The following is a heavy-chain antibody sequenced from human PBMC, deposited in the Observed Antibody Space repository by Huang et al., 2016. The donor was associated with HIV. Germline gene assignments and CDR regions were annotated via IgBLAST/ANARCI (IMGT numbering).Heavy chain of an antibody. J-gene: IGHJ6*03. V-gene: IGHV3-30-3*01. CDR2: ISYDGSNK. CDR1: SFTFSNYA. CDR3: ARDLWLRDLYYYYYMDV. D-gene: IGHD5-12*01. Sequence: QVQLVESGGGVVQPGRSLRLSCAASSFTFSNYAMHWVRQAPGKGLEGVAVISYDGSNKYDADSVKSRFTISRDKSKNTLYLKMNSLRAEDTAVYYCARDLWLRDLYYYYYMDVWGNGTTVTVSS.